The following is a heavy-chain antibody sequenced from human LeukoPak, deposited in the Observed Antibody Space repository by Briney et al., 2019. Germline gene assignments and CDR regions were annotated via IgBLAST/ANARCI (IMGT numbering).Heavy chain of an antibody. CDR3: ARNGVGAAFDI. D-gene: IGHD3-10*01. CDR2: IYHSGST. V-gene: IGHV4-30-2*01. J-gene: IGHJ3*02. CDR1: GGSISSGGYS. Sequence: PSETLSLTCAVSGGSISSGGYSWSWIRQPPGKGLEWIGYIYHSGSTYYNPSLKSRVTVLVDRSKNQFSLKLSSVTAADTAVYYCARNGVGAAFDIWGQGTMVTVSS.